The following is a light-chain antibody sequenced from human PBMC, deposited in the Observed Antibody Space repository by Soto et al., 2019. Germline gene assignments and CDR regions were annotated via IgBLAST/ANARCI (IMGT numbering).Light chain of an antibody. CDR2: GAS. Sequence: DIHLTQSPSSLSAAVGDRVTITCRASLAILTYLNWLQQKAGKAPEVLIYGASGLRSGVPSRFTGSGSATDFTLTITSLQREDAGTYFCQQTFSPDVTFGGGTKV. CDR3: QQTFSPDVT. J-gene: IGKJ4*01. CDR1: LAILTY. V-gene: IGKV1-39*01.